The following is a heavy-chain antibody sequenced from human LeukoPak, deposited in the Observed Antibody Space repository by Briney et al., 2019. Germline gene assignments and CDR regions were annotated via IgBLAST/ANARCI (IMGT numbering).Heavy chain of an antibody. D-gene: IGHD3-10*01. CDR3: ARDPENEYYYGSGSNGMDV. J-gene: IGHJ6*04. CDR2: ISSSGSTI. CDR1: GFTFSSYE. Sequence: GGSLRLSCAASGFTFSSYEMNWVRQAPGKGLEWVSYISSSGSTIYYADSVKGRFTISRDNAKNSLYLQMSSLRAEDTAVYYCARDPENEYYYGSGSNGMDVWGKGTTVTFSS. V-gene: IGHV3-48*03.